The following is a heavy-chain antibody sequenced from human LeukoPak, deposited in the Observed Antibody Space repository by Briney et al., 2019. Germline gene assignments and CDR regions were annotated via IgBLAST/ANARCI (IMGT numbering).Heavy chain of an antibody. Sequence: GGSLRLSFAASGFTFSSYAMHWVRPAPGKGLEWVAVISYDGSNKYYADSVKGRFTISRDNSKNTLYLQMNSLRAEDTAVYYCARDSGITGTTIDYWGQGTLVTVSS. D-gene: IGHD1-7*01. CDR3: ARDSGITGTTIDY. V-gene: IGHV3-30-3*01. CDR2: ISYDGSNK. J-gene: IGHJ4*02. CDR1: GFTFSSYA.